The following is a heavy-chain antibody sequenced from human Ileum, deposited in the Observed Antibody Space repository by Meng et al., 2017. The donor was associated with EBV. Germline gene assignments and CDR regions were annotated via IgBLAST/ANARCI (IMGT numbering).Heavy chain of an antibody. J-gene: IGHJ4*02. CDR1: GDSSSNSDYY. CDR2: IDRSGST. Sequence: HLRPLASGQGLVNPPQPLSLTCTVSGDSSSNSDYYWDWIRQSPGKGLEWIASIDRSGSTYYDPSLKSRVTISLDTSKNQFSLKLSSVTAADTAVYYCARDPAYPRGLFDSWGQGTLVTVSS. D-gene: IGHD3-10*01. CDR3: ARDPAYPRGLFDS. V-gene: IGHV4-39*07.